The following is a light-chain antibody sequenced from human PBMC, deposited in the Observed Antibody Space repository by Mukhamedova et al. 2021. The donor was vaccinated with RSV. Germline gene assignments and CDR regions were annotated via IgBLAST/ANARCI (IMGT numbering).Light chain of an antibody. V-gene: IGKV1-27*01. CDR2: AAS. Sequence: WYQRRVHGQVPKVLINAASTLQSGVPSRFSGGGSGTDFTLTIGSLQPEDVATYYCQNYNSAPWTFGQGTKVEIK. CDR3: QNYNSAPWT. J-gene: IGKJ1*01.